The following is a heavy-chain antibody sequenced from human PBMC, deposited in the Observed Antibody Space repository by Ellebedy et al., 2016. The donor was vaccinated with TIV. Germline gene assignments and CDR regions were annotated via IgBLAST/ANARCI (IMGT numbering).Heavy chain of an antibody. J-gene: IGHJ4*02. CDR2: IYPGDSDT. CDR3: ARQPPSMAPGSNDY. D-gene: IGHD2/OR15-2a*01. CDR1: GYSFTSYW. Sequence: GESLKISXKGSGYSFTSYWIGRVRQMPGKGLEWMGIIYPGDSDTRYSPSFQGQVTISADKSISTAYLQWSSLKASDTAMYYCARQPPSMAPGSNDYWGQGTLVTVSS. V-gene: IGHV5-51*01.